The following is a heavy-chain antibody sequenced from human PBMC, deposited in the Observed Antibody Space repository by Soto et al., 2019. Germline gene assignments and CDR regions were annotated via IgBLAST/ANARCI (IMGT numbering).Heavy chain of an antibody. V-gene: IGHV3-23*01. CDR3: ATLLPYYDSSGYEDAFDI. D-gene: IGHD3-22*01. CDR2: ISGSGDNT. J-gene: IGHJ3*02. Sequence: GGSLRLSCKASGFSFSDYAMTWVRQAPGKGLEWVSVISGSGDNTFYAASVKGRFAISRDNSKNVLYLQMNSLSADDAAVYFCATLLPYYDSSGYEDAFDIWGQGTMVNVSS. CDR1: GFSFSDYA.